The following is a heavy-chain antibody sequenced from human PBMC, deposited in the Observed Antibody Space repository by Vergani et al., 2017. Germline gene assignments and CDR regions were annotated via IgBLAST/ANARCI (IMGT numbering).Heavy chain of an antibody. J-gene: IGHJ4*02. Sequence: EVQLVESGGGLVQPGGSLRLSCAASGFTFSSYSMNWVRQAPGKGLEWVSYISSSSSTIYYADSVKGRFTISRDNAKNSLYLQMNSLRAEDTAVYYCAKDPYYYDSSGYLDYWGQGTLVTVSS. CDR2: ISSSSSTI. V-gene: IGHV3-48*01. CDR1: GFTFSSYS. D-gene: IGHD3-22*01. CDR3: AKDPYYYDSSGYLDY.